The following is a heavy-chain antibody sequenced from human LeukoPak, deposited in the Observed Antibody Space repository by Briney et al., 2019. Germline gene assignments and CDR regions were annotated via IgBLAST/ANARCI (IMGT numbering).Heavy chain of an antibody. D-gene: IGHD6-13*01. CDR3: ARDGYSNTYYYYMDV. V-gene: IGHV4-59*01. Sequence: SDTLSLTCPVSGGSISSYYWSWIRQPPGKGLEWIGYIYYSGSTNYNPSLKSRVTISVDTSKNQFSLKLSSVTAADTAVYYCARDGYSNTYYYYMDVWGKGTTVTVSS. J-gene: IGHJ6*03. CDR2: IYYSGST. CDR1: GGSISSYY.